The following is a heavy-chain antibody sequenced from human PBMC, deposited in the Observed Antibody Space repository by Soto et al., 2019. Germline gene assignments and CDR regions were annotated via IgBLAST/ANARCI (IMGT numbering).Heavy chain of an antibody. CDR3: SKGMKWMQLWSVGAYDA. D-gene: IGHD5-18*01. CDR2: ISWNSGDI. CDR1: GFTFDNYA. J-gene: IGHJ3*01. V-gene: IGHV3-9*01. Sequence: EVQLKEAGENLVQPGRSLRLTCAASGFTFDNYAMHWVRQAPGKGLEGVSSISWNSGDIAYADSVKGRFTITRDNDKKYLYLEVSGLRVDDTALYFCSKGMKWMQLWSVGAYDAWVPGTMVTVSS.